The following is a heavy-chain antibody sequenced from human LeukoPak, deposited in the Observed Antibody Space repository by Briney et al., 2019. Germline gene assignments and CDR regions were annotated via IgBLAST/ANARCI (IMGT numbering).Heavy chain of an antibody. Sequence: GGTLRLSCAASGFTFSSYGMNWVRQAPGKGLEWVSYISSSGSTIYYADSVRGRFTISRDNAKNSLYLQMNSLRAEDTAVYYCAELGITMIGGVWGKGTTVTISS. CDR3: AELGITMIGGV. V-gene: IGHV3-48*04. CDR1: GFTFSSYG. J-gene: IGHJ6*04. CDR2: ISSSGSTI. D-gene: IGHD3-10*02.